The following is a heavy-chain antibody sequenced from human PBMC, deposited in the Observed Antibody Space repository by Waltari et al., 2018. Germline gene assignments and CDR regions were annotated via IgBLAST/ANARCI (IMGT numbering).Heavy chain of an antibody. J-gene: IGHJ4*02. Sequence: EVRLVYSGGGSVPPGGSLRLSCEFAGLTFMDYCMHLVRQSPGTGLLWVARNSNEGTRTRYADSVEGRFTISRDNTKNTLYLQMHSLTAEDTAVYFCARVEPADYIGTDYWGPGTLVTVSS. CDR2: NSNEGTRT. V-gene: IGHV3-74*01. CDR3: ARVEPADYIGTDY. CDR1: GLTFMDYC. D-gene: IGHD3-10*01.